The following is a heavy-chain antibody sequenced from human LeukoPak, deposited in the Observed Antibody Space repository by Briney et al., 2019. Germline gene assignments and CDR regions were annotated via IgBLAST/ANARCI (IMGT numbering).Heavy chain of an antibody. Sequence: GGSLRLSCPASGFAVSSNYMSWVRQAPGKGLEWVSAISPSGTDTYYADSVKGRFTISRDNSKNTLYLQVSSLRAEDSAVYYCAKRGGYETMAAFDYWGQGTLVTVSS. D-gene: IGHD3-10*01. V-gene: IGHV3-23*01. CDR1: GFAVSSNY. J-gene: IGHJ4*02. CDR3: AKRGGYETMAAFDY. CDR2: ISPSGTDT.